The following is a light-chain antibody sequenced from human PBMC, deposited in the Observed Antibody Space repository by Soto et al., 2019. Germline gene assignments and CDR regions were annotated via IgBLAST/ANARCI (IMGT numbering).Light chain of an antibody. Sequence: EIVLTQSPATLSLSPGXRATLSCRASQSVSSLLAWYQQKPGQAPRLLIYDASNRATGIPARFSGSGSGADFTLPIPSLEPEDFALYYCQQSSNWPLTLGGGTKV. CDR2: DAS. CDR3: QQSSNWPLT. J-gene: IGKJ4*01. CDR1: QSVSSL. V-gene: IGKV3-11*01.